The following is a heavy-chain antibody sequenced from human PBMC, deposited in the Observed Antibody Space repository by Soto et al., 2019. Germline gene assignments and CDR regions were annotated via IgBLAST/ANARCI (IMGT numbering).Heavy chain of an antibody. J-gene: IGHJ6*02. V-gene: IGHV3-21*01. CDR3: ARDLGDCSGGSCYYYYYGMDV. CDR1: GFTFSSYS. Sequence: GGSLILSCAASGFTFSSYSMNWVRQAPGKGLEWVSSISSSSSYIYYADSVKGRFTISRDNAKNSLYLQMNSLRAEDTAVYYCARDLGDCSGGSCYYYYYGMDVWGQGTTVTVSS. D-gene: IGHD2-15*01. CDR2: ISSSSSYI.